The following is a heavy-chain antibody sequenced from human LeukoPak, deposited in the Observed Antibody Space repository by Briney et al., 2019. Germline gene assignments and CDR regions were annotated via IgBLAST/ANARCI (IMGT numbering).Heavy chain of an antibody. CDR3: AKEWKGYDPFDY. CDR2: IYHIGST. Sequence: PSETLSLTCGVSGYSISRGYYWAWIRQPPGKGLEWIGTIYHIGSTYYNPSLESRVTISVDTSKNEFSLNLNSVTAADTAVYYCAKEWKGYDPFDYWGQGTLVTVSS. D-gene: IGHD5-18*01. J-gene: IGHJ4*02. V-gene: IGHV4-38-2*02. CDR1: GYSISRGYY.